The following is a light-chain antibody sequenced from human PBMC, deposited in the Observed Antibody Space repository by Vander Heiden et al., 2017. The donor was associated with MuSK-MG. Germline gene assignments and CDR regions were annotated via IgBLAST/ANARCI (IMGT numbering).Light chain of an antibody. CDR2: YDN. V-gene: IGLV3-21*01. Sequence: SYVLTQPPSVSVAPGKTARITCGGDNIGGYSVNWYQQKPGQEPVRVIYYDNDRPSGIPERFSGYNSGNNATLKISRVEAGDEADDYCHIWDRDSDHWIFGGGTRLSVI. J-gene: IGLJ2*01. CDR3: HIWDRDSDHWI. CDR1: NIGGYS.